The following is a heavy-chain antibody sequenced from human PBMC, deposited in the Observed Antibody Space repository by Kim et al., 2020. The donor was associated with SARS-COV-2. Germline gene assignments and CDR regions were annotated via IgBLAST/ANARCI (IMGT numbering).Heavy chain of an antibody. V-gene: IGHV4-59*01. Sequence: SETLSLTCTVSGGSISSYYWRFLRPPPFPFLYFLCYIYYIGLTNYNPSLKSRVTISVDTSKNQFSLKLSSVTAADTAVYYCARVGSGGDFDLWGRGTLVTVSS. D-gene: IGHD2-15*01. CDR1: GGSISSYY. CDR3: ARVGSGGDFDL. J-gene: IGHJ2*01. CDR2: IYYIGLT.